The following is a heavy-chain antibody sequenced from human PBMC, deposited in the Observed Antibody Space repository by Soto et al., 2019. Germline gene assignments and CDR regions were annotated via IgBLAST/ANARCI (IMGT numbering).Heavy chain of an antibody. CDR1: GFTFSTYT. CDR3: ARAPPYYYDSSGYYYGY. V-gene: IGHV3-30*14. Sequence: GGSLRLSCAASGFTFSTYTMHWVRQAPGKGLEWVARISSDGSNKYYADSVKGRFTISRDNSKNTLYLQMNSLRAEDTAVYYCARAPPYYYDSSGYYYGYWGQGTLVTVSS. J-gene: IGHJ4*02. CDR2: ISSDGSNK. D-gene: IGHD3-22*01.